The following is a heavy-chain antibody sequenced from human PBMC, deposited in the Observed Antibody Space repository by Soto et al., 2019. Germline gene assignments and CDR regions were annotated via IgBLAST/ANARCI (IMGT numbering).Heavy chain of an antibody. D-gene: IGHD3-16*02. Sequence: ASVKVSCKASGDTFTSYAMHWVRQAPGQRLEWMGGINACNGNTKYAQKFQGRVTITRDTSASTAYMELSSLRSEDTAVYYCARGVNYDYVWGSYRYCDYWGQGTLVTVSS. V-gene: IGHV1-3*01. CDR2: INACNGNT. CDR1: GDTFTSYA. CDR3: ARGVNYDYVWGSYRYCDY. J-gene: IGHJ4*02.